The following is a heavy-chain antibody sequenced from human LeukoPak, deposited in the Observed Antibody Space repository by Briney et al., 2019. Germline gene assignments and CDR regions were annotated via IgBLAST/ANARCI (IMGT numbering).Heavy chain of an antibody. CDR1: GDSVSSNSAA. V-gene: IGHV6-1*01. D-gene: IGHD3-22*01. Sequence: SQTLSLTCAISGDSVSSNSAAWNWIRQSPSRGLECLGRTYYRSKWYNDYAVSVKSRITINPDTSKNQFSLQLNSVTPEDTAVYYCARSSESLTGNLLQIDYWGQGTLVTVSS. CDR3: ARSSESLTGNLLQIDY. CDR2: TYYRSKWYN. J-gene: IGHJ4*02.